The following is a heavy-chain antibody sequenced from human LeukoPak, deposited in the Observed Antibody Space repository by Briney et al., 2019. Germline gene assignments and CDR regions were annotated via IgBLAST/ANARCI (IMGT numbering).Heavy chain of an antibody. CDR1: GDSVSSNSAA. J-gene: IGHJ5*02. CDR2: TYYRSKWYN. V-gene: IGHV6-1*01. CDR3: ARVASQGQGSWYWFDP. Sequence: SQTLSLTCAISGDSVSSNSAAWNWIRQSPSRGLEWLGRTYYRSKWYNDYAVSVKSRITINPDTSKNQFSLQLNSVTPEDTAVYYCARVASQGQGSWYWFDPWGQGTLVTVSS. D-gene: IGHD6-13*01.